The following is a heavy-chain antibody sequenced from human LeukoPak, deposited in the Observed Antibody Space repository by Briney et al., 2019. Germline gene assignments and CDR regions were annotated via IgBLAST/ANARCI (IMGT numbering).Heavy chain of an antibody. CDR2: ISGSGGST. V-gene: IGHV3-23*01. CDR1: GFTFSSYA. CDR3: AKDPTTRPSIAAAPI. D-gene: IGHD6-13*01. Sequence: GGFLRLSCAASGFTFSSYAMSWVRQAPGKGLEWVSAISGSGGSTYHADSVKGRFTISRDNSKNTLYLQMNSLRAEDTAVYYCAKDPTTRPSIAAAPIWGQGTLVTVSS. J-gene: IGHJ4*02.